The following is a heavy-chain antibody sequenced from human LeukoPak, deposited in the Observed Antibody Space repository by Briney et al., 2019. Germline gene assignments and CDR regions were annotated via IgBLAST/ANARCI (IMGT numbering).Heavy chain of an antibody. D-gene: IGHD6-13*01. J-gene: IGHJ4*02. V-gene: IGHV4-59*01. Sequence: SETLSLTCTVSGGSISSYCWSWIRQPPGKGLEWIGYVYYSGSTNYNPSLKSRVTMSVDTSKNQFSLKVSSVTAADTAVYYCAKAPVAPSSWFDYWGQGTLVTVSS. CDR3: AKAPVAPSSWFDY. CDR1: GGSISSYC. CDR2: VYYSGST.